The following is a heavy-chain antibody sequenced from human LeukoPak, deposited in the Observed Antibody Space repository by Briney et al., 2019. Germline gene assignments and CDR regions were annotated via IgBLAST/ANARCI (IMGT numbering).Heavy chain of an antibody. V-gene: IGHV3-33*01. J-gene: IGHJ4*02. CDR2: IWYDGSNK. CDR3: ARGTSVTHGYFDY. D-gene: IGHD4-17*01. CDR1: GFTFSTYG. Sequence: PGGSLRHSCAASGFTFSTYGMHWDRQAPGKGLEWVALIWYDGSNKYYADSVKGRFTISRDYSTNTLYLQMSSLRAEDTAVYYCARGTSVTHGYFDYGGQGTLVTVSS.